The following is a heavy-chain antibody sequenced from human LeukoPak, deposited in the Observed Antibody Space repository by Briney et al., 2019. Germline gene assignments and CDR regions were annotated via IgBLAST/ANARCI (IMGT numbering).Heavy chain of an antibody. CDR2: IYYSGDT. J-gene: IGHJ4*02. Sequence: KPSETLSLTCTVSGGSISNSGYYWGWIRQPPGKGLEWIGSIYYSGDTYYNPSLKSRVTISVDTSKNQFSLKPSSVTAADTTVYYCARAYNRATFDYWGQGTLVTVSS. CDR3: ARAYNRATFDY. V-gene: IGHV4-39*01. CDR1: GGSISNSGYY. D-gene: IGHD1-14*01.